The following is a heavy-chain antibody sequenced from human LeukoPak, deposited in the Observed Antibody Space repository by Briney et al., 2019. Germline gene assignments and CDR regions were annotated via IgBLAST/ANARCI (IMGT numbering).Heavy chain of an antibody. CDR1: GGSFSGYY. CDR3: ARGTRNYYDSSGYDY. CDR2: INHSGST. D-gene: IGHD3-22*01. J-gene: IGHJ4*02. V-gene: IGHV4-34*01. Sequence: SETLSLTCAVYGGSFSGYYWSWIRQPPGKGLEWIGEINHSGSTNYNPSLKSRVTISVDTSKNQFSLKLSSVTAADTAVYYCARGTRNYYDSSGYDYWGQGTLVTVSS.